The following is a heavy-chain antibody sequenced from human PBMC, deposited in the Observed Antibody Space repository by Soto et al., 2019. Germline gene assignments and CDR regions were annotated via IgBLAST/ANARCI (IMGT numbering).Heavy chain of an antibody. Sequence: SETLSLTCTVSGGSISSYYWSWIRQPPGKGLEWIGYIYYSGSTNYNPSLKSRVTISVDTSKNQFSLKLSSVTAADTAVYYCASGRANTVTTSGFDYWGQGTLVTVSS. CDR1: GGSISSYY. V-gene: IGHV4-59*01. D-gene: IGHD4-4*01. CDR3: ASGRANTVTTSGFDY. CDR2: IYYSGST. J-gene: IGHJ4*02.